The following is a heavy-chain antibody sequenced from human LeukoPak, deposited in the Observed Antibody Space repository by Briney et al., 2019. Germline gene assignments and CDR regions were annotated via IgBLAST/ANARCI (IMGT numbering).Heavy chain of an antibody. Sequence: PSETLSLTCAGYGGSFSGYYWSWIRQPPGKGLEWIGEINHSGSTNYNPSLKSRVTISVDTSKNQFSLKLSSVTAADTAVYYCVGTYSSGWYYFDYWGQGTLVTVSS. CDR1: GGSFSGYY. CDR2: INHSGST. J-gene: IGHJ4*02. CDR3: VGTYSSGWYYFDY. V-gene: IGHV4-34*01. D-gene: IGHD6-19*01.